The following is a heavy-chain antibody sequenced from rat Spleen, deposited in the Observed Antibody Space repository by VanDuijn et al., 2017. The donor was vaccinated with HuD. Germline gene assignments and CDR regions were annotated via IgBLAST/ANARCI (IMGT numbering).Heavy chain of an antibody. CDR2: ISASGGST. J-gene: IGHJ2*01. V-gene: IGHV5-29*01. CDR3: TRGEYFDY. D-gene: IGHD4-2*01. Sequence: EVQLVESGGGLVQPGRSLKLSCAASGFTFSDYGVAWVRQAPTKGLEWVASISASGGSTYYPDSVKGRFTISRDNAKSTLYLQMNSLRSEDTATYYCTRGEYFDYWGQGVMVTVSS. CDR1: GFTFSDYG.